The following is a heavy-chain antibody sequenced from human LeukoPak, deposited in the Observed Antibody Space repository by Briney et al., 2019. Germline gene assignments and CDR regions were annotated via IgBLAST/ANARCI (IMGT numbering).Heavy chain of an antibody. CDR2: INPNSGGT. J-gene: IGHJ6*03. CDR1: GYTFTGYY. D-gene: IGHD2-8*01. Sequence: GASVKVSCKASGYTFTGYYMHWVRQASGQGLEWMGRINPNSGGTNYAQKFQGRVTMTRDTSISTAYMELSRLRSDDTAVYYCARAQWPYYYMDVWGKGTTVTVSS. V-gene: IGHV1-2*06. CDR3: ARAQWPYYYMDV.